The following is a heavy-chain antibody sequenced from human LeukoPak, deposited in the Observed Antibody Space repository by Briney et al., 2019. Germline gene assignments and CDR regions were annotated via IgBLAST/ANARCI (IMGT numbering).Heavy chain of an antibody. Sequence: PGGSLRLSCAASGFTFSSYGMHWVRQVPGKGLEWVAIISYDGTNKYYADSVKGRFTISRDSSKNTLYLQMNSRRPEDTAVYYCARAHLSSASTDYMTVWGKGTTVTVSS. CDR3: ARAHLSSASTDYMTV. CDR1: GFTFSSYG. J-gene: IGHJ6*03. D-gene: IGHD6-6*01. V-gene: IGHV3-30*03. CDR2: ISYDGTNK.